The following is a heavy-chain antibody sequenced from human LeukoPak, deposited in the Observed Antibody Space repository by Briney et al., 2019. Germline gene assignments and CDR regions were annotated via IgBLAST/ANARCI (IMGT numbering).Heavy chain of an antibody. CDR2: IYYSGST. CDR1: GGSISSYY. CDR3: ARHELNTSWFGVNAFDI. D-gene: IGHD3-10*01. V-gene: IGHV4-39*01. Sequence: SETLSLTRTVSGGSISSYYWGWIRQPPGKGLEWIGSIYYSGSTFYNPSLKSRVTISVDTSKNQFSLKLTSVTAADTALYYCARHELNTSWFGVNAFDIWGQGTMVTVSS. J-gene: IGHJ3*02.